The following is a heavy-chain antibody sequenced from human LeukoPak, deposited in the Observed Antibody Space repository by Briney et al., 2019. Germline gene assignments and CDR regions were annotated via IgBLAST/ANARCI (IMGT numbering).Heavy chain of an antibody. V-gene: IGHV3-53*01. D-gene: IGHD3-22*01. CDR3: ARGDDSGYYDYFDY. CDR2: IYTGGNT. J-gene: IGHJ4*02. Sequence: GGSLRLSCAASGFTVDSNYLSWVRQASGKGLEGVSTIYTGGNTYYAASVKGRFNISRDFSKNTVFLHMNSLRAEDTAMYYCARGDDSGYYDYFDYWGQGALVTVSS. CDR1: GFTVDSNY.